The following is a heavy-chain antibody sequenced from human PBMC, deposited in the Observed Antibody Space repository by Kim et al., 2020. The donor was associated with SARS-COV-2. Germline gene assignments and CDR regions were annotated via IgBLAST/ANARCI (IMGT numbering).Heavy chain of an antibody. D-gene: IGHD3-22*01. V-gene: IGHV4-31*03. Sequence: SETLSLTCTVSGGSISSGGYYWSWIRQHPGKGLEWIGYIYYSGSTYYNPSLKSRVTISVDTSKNQFSLKLSSVTAADTAVYYCASGRYYDSSGYYYYYYGMDVWGQGTTVTVSS. CDR2: IYYSGST. J-gene: IGHJ6*02. CDR1: GGSISSGGYY. CDR3: ASGRYYDSSGYYYYYYGMDV.